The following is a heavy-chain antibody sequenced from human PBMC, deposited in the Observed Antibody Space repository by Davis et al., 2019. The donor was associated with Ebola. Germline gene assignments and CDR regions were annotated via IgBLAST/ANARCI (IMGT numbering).Heavy chain of an antibody. CDR2: INPNGAT. CDR1: GYTFTGYY. J-gene: IGHJ5*02. Sequence: AASVKVSCKASGYTFTGYYMHWVRQAPGQGLEWMGRINPNGATNYAQKFQGRVTMTRDTSISTAYMELTSLRSDDTAVYYCARGKWFDPWGQGTLVSVTS. V-gene: IGHV1-2*06. CDR3: ARGKWFDP.